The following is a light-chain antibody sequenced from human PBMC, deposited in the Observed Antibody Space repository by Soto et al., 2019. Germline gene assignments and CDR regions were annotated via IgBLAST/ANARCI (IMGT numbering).Light chain of an antibody. Sequence: DIQMTQSPTSLSASVGDRVTITCRASQDIRNFVAWYQQKPGKAPKLLIYAASILQSGVPPRFSGSGSGTDFTLTINSLQPEDVATYSCQKYSSVPVFGPGTKVEIK. CDR1: QDIRNF. V-gene: IGKV1-27*01. J-gene: IGKJ3*01. CDR3: QKYSSVPV. CDR2: AAS.